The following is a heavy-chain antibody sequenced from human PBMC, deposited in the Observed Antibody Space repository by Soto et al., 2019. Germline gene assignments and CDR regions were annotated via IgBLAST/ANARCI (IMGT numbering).Heavy chain of an antibody. J-gene: IGHJ4*02. D-gene: IGHD3-10*01. CDR2: ISGSGGTT. V-gene: IGHV3-23*01. CDR3: AKGAGSGNYRPEY. Sequence: EVQLLESGGGLVQPGGSLRLSCAASGFTFSSYAMTWVRQAPGKGLEWVSDISGSGGTTYYADSVRGRFTISRDNSKNTLYLQMNSLRAEDTAVYYCAKGAGSGNYRPEYWGQGTLVTVSS. CDR1: GFTFSSYA.